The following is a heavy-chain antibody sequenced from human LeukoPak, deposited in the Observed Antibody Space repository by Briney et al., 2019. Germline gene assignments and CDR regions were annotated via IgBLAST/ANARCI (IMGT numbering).Heavy chain of an antibody. J-gene: IGHJ4*02. V-gene: IGHV3-74*01. CDR3: ARVGGSGSYYRVYYFDY. CDR1: GFTFSSYR. Sequence: GGSLRLSCAASGFTFSSYRMHWVRQAPGKGLVWVSRINSDGSSTSYADSVKGRFTISRDNAKNTLYLQMNSLRAEDTAVYYCARVGGSGSYYRVYYFDYWGQGTLVTVSS. D-gene: IGHD3-10*01. CDR2: INSDGSST.